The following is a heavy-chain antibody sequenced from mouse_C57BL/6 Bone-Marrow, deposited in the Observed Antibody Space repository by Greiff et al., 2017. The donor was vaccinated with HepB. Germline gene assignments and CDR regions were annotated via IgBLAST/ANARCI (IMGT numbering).Heavy chain of an antibody. CDR2: INPNNGGT. V-gene: IGHV1-26*01. D-gene: IGHD2-5*01. Sequence: VQLQQSGPELVKPGASVKISCKASGYTFTDYYMNWVKQSHGKSLEWIGDINPNNGGTSYNQKFKGKATLTVDKSSSTAYMELRSLTSEDSAVYYGARPSTIVTAYYFDYWGQGTTLTVSS. CDR1: GYTFTDYY. J-gene: IGHJ2*01. CDR3: ARPSTIVTAYYFDY.